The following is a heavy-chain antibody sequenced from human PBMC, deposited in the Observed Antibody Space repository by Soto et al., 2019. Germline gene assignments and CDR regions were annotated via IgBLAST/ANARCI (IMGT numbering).Heavy chain of an antibody. D-gene: IGHD6-19*01. CDR3: SRGLWQWLFDY. Sequence: QVQLVQSGAEVKKPGASVMVSCRASGYTFTSHYMHWVRQAPGQGLEWMGMIDPSGGATTYAQKFQGRVTITRDTSTTTVYMELSSLRPEDTAVYSCSRGLWQWLFDYWAREPWSPSPQ. V-gene: IGHV1-46*03. CDR2: IDPSGGAT. J-gene: IGHJ4*02. CDR1: GYTFTSHY.